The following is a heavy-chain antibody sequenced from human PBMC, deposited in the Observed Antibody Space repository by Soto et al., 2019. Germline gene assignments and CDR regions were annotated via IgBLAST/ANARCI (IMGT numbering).Heavy chain of an antibody. CDR3: ARPLYSSSTRDHYYYYGMDV. J-gene: IGHJ6*02. CDR1: GYTFTNYG. D-gene: IGHD3-22*01. CDR2: ISAYNGDT. Sequence: ASVKVSCKTSGYTFTNYGITWVRQAPGQGLKWMGWISAYNGDTKYAQKVQGRVTMTTDTSTSTAYMELRSLRSDDTAVYYCARPLYSSSTRDHYYYYGMDVWGQGTTVTVSS. V-gene: IGHV1-18*01.